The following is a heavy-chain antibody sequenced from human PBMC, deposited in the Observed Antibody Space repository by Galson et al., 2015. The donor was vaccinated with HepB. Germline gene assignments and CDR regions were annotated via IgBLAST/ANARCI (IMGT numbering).Heavy chain of an antibody. CDR2: ISGNGAST. CDR1: GFTGGSTA. V-gene: IGHV3-23*01. D-gene: IGHD4-17*01. CDR3: AKGYGLLDL. J-gene: IGHJ5*02. Sequence: SLRLEGEATGFTGGSTAMTWVRQAPGKGLEWVSGISGNGASTFYADSVKGRFTISRANSKNTLSFQMSSLRTEATAVSYCAKGYGLLDLWGPGTLVTVSS.